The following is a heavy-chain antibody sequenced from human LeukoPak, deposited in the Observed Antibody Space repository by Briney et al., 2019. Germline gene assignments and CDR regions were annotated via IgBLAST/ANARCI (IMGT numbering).Heavy chain of an antibody. CDR1: GYTFTGHY. V-gene: IGHV1-2*02. D-gene: IGHD5-18*01. CDR2: IKPDSGAT. J-gene: IGHJ4*02. CDR3: ARPEYRYGYILDY. Sequence: ASVKVSCKASGYTFTGHYIHWVRQAPGQGLEWMGWIKPDSGATNYAQKFQGRVTMTRDTSISTAHMELSRLTSDDTAAYYCARPEYRYGYILDYWGQGTLVTVSS.